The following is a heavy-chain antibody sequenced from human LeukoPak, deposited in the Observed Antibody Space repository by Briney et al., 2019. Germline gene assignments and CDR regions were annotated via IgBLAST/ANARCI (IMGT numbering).Heavy chain of an antibody. V-gene: IGHV1-3*03. CDR2: IITGNGNT. J-gene: IGHJ4*02. Sequence: ASVKVSCKTSGYTFISYAVHWVRQAPGQRLEWMGWIITGNGNTKYSQNFQGKITITSDTSASTVFMELSSLRSEDMAVYYCARGPQLPFFDYWGQGTLVTVSS. CDR1: GYTFISYA. CDR3: ARGPQLPFFDY.